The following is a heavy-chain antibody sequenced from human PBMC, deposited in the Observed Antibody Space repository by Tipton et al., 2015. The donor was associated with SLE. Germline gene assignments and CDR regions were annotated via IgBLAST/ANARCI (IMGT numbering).Heavy chain of an antibody. CDR2: IYYSGST. CDR1: GGSVSSGSYY. Sequence: TLSLTCTVSGGSVSSGSYYWSWIRQPPGKGLEWIGYIYYSGSTNYNPSLKSRVTISVDTSKNQFSLKLSSVTAADTAVYYCARPPDYGDYADAFDIWGQGTMVTVSS. J-gene: IGHJ3*02. D-gene: IGHD4-17*01. V-gene: IGHV4-61*01. CDR3: ARPPDYGDYADAFDI.